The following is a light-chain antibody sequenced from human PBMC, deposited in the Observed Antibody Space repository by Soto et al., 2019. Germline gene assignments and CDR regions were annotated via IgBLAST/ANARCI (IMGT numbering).Light chain of an antibody. Sequence: EIVMTQSPVTLSVSPGERATLPCRASQSVSSSLAWYQQKPGQTPRILIYGASTRATGIPARFSGSGSGTEFTLTISSLQSEDFAVYYCRQYNEWPVTFGGGTKVEIK. CDR2: GAS. V-gene: IGKV3-15*01. CDR3: RQYNEWPVT. CDR1: QSVSSS. J-gene: IGKJ4*01.